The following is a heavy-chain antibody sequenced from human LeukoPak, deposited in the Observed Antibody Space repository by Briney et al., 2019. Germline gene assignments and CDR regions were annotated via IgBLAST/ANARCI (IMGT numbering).Heavy chain of an antibody. CDR2: INHSGST. CDR3: ARRRITMVRAATERYFDY. Sequence: SETLSLTCTVSGGSISSYYWSWIRQPPGKGLEWIGEINHSGSTNYNPSLKSRVTISVDTSKNQFSLKLSSVTAADTAVYYCARRRITMVRAATERYFDYWGQGTLVTVSS. J-gene: IGHJ4*02. D-gene: IGHD3-10*01. CDR1: GGSISSYY. V-gene: IGHV4-34*01.